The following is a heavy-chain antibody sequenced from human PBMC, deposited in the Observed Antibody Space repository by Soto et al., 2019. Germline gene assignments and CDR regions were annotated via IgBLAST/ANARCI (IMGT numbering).Heavy chain of an antibody. CDR3: ARLTTSSGWSLFDS. Sequence: PSETLSLTCTFSGGSVSISFFSGSWVRQPPGQGLEWIGYIYYTGTTNYNPSLASRVAISVDTSKKQFTLNLRSLTAADTARYYRARLTTSSGWSLFDSWGQGMLVTVSS. CDR1: GGSVSISFFS. J-gene: IGHJ4*02. CDR2: IYYTGTT. V-gene: IGHV4-61*01. D-gene: IGHD6-13*01.